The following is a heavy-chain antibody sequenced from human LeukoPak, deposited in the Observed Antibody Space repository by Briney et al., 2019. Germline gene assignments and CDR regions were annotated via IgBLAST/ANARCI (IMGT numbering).Heavy chain of an antibody. CDR1: GGSFSGYY. V-gene: IGHV4-34*01. D-gene: IGHD2-2*01. Sequence: SETLSLTCAVYGGSFSGYYWSWIRQPPGKGLEWIGEINHSGSTNYNPSLKSRVTISVDTSKNQFSLKLSSVTAADTAVYYCARDAHPYDPRKIVVVPAANNWFDPWGQGTLVTVSS. CDR2: INHSGST. CDR3: ARDAHPYDPRKIVVVPAANNWFDP. J-gene: IGHJ5*02.